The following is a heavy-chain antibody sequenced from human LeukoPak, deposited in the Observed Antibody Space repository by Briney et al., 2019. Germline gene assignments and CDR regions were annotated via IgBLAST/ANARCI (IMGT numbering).Heavy chain of an antibody. V-gene: IGHV3-48*01. Sequence: GGSLRLSCAASGFNFRDYSMNWVRQAPGKGLEGVSYINRDSRTIYYADSVKGRFTISRDNAKNSLYLQMNSLRAEDTAIYYCASRSITWYQTGNWFDPWGQGTLVTVSS. CDR2: INRDSRTI. CDR3: ASRSITWYQTGNWFDP. CDR1: GFNFRDYS. D-gene: IGHD3-3*02. J-gene: IGHJ5*02.